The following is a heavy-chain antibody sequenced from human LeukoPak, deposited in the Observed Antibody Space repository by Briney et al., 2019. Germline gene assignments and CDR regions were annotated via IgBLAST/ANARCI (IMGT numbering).Heavy chain of an antibody. CDR2: ISGSGGST. V-gene: IGHV3-23*01. CDR1: GFTFSSYA. J-gene: IGHJ4*02. Sequence: GGTLRLSCAASGFTFSSYAMSWVCKAPGAGLGWVSAISGSGGSTYYSDSVKGRLTISRDNSKNTLYLQMNSLRAEDTAVYYCVSLAHWGQGTLVTVSS. CDR3: VSLAH.